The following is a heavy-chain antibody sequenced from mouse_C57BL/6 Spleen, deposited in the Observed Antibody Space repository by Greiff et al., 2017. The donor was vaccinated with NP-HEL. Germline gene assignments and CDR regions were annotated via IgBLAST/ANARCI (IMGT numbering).Heavy chain of an antibody. CDR2: IDPANGNT. CDR1: GFHIKNTY. D-gene: IGHD2-2*01. V-gene: IGHV14-3*01. J-gene: IGHJ2*01. Sequence: EVKLVESVAELVRPGASVKLSCTASGFHIKNTYMHWVKQRPEQGLEWIGRIDPANGNTKYAPKFQGKATITADTSSNTAYLQLSSRTSEDTAIYYCARGGYADYWGQGTTLTVAS. CDR3: ARGGYADY.